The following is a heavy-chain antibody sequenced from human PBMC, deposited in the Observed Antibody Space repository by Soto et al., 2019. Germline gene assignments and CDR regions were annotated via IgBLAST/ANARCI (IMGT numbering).Heavy chain of an antibody. D-gene: IGHD3-22*01. V-gene: IGHV4-31*03. CDR3: ARGHHDSTEILNWFDP. CDR1: GGSISSGSYY. CDR2: IYYSGSS. J-gene: IGHJ5*02. Sequence: PSETLSLTCTVSGGSISSGSYYWSWIRQHPGKGLEWIGYIYYSGSSYYNPSLKSRVTISVDTSKNQFSLKLSSVTAADTAVYYCARGHHDSTEILNWFDPWGQGTLVTVSS.